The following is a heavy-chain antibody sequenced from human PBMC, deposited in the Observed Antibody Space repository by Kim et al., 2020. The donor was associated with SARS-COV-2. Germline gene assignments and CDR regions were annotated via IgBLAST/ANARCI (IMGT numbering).Heavy chain of an antibody. CDR3: ARGGNFYLRIDY. Sequence: YNADSGKGRFTITRDNAKNSLYLQMNSLRAEDTAVYYCARGGNFYLRIDYWGQGTLVTVSS. J-gene: IGHJ4*02. V-gene: IGHV3-48*03. D-gene: IGHD3-16*01.